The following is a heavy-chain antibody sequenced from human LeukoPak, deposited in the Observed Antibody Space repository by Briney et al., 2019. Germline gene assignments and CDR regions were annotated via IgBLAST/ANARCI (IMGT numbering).Heavy chain of an antibody. V-gene: IGHV1-69*01. J-gene: IGHJ4*02. D-gene: IGHD3/OR15-3a*01. CDR3: ARHFWTGYYRNY. CDR2: IIPILGTA. Sequence: ASVKVSCKASVGTFSSYAISWVRQAPGQGLEWMGGIIPILGTANYAQQFQGRVTITADESTSTAYLELSSLRSEDTAVYYCARHFWTGYYRNYWDQGTLVTVSS. CDR1: VGTFSSYA.